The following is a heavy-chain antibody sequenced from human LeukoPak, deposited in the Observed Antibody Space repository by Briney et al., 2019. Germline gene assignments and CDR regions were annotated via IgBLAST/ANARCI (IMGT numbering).Heavy chain of an antibody. CDR2: INAGNGNT. V-gene: IGHV1-3*01. CDR1: GYTFTSYA. D-gene: IGHD6-19*01. Sequence: GASVEVSCKASGYTFTSYAMHWVRQAPGQRLEWMGWINAGNGNTKYSQKFQGRVTITRDTSASTAYMELSSLRSEDTAVYYCARVRAVAAEFDYWGQGTLVTVSS. CDR3: ARVRAVAAEFDY. J-gene: IGHJ4*02.